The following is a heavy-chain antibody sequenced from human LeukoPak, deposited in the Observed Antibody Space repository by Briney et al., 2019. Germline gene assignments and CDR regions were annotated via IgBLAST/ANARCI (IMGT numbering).Heavy chain of an antibody. CDR1: GFTFSDYY. V-gene: IGHV3-11*01. CDR2: ISSSGSTI. J-gene: IGHJ4*02. CDR3: ARVGGTKDIVVVVEHYFDY. D-gene: IGHD2-15*01. Sequence: GGSLRLSCAASGFTFSDYYMSWIRQAPGKGLEWVSYISSSGSTIYYADSVKGRFTISRDNAKNSLYLQMNSLRAGDTAVYYCARVGGTKDIVVVVEHYFDYWGQGTLVTVSS.